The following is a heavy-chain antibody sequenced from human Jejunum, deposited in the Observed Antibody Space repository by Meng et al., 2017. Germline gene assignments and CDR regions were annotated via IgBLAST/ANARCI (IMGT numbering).Heavy chain of an antibody. Sequence: GESLKISCAASGFSVSSNLMSWVRQAPGKGLEWVSILYSDDTTYYGDSVKGRFAMSRDNSKNTLYLQLNSVRAEDTAVYYCARDLRHGTPDSLDIWGQGTVVTVS. CDR3: ARDLRHGTPDSLDI. D-gene: IGHD1-26*01. CDR1: GFSVSSNL. J-gene: IGHJ3*02. V-gene: IGHV3-66*02. CDR2: LYSDDTT.